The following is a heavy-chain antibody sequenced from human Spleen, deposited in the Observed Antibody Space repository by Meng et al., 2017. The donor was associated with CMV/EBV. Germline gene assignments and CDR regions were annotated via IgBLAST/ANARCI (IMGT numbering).Heavy chain of an antibody. J-gene: IGHJ4*02. CDR2: IKGEGSRK. Sequence: YGIHRVGKERGKGMERVKSIKGEGSRKSNEDSVKGRFYISRDNDKNKVYVQMNSLRAEETDVYYCANVRLGYWGQGTLVTVSS. D-gene: IGHD1-26*01. CDR1: YG. CDR3: ANVRLGY. V-gene: IGHV3-74*01.